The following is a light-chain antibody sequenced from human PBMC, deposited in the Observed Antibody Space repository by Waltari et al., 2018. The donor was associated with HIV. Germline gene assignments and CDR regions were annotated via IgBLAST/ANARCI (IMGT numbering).Light chain of an antibody. Sequence: DITMPQSPSTLSASVVDRVTITCRATQSISVWLAWYQQKPGKAPKSLIYKASSLESGVPVRFSGSGSGTEFTLTISSLQPDDFATYYCEQYNSYPGTFGQGTKLEIK. CDR1: QSISVW. CDR3: EQYNSYPGT. V-gene: IGKV1-5*03. CDR2: KAS. J-gene: IGKJ2*01.